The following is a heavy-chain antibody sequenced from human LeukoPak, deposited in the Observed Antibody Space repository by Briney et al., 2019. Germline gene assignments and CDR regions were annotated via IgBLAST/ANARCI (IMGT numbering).Heavy chain of an antibody. D-gene: IGHD6-13*01. CDR1: GFTFSSYS. J-gene: IGHJ4*02. V-gene: IGHV3-21*01. CDR2: ISSSSSYI. Sequence: GGSLRLSCAASGFTFSSYSLNWVRQAPGKGLEWVSSISSSSSYIYYADSVKGRFTISRDNAKNSLYLQMNSLRAEDTAVYYCARDGSSSSWYEQNYYFDYWGQGTLVTVSS. CDR3: ARDGSSSSWYEQNYYFDY.